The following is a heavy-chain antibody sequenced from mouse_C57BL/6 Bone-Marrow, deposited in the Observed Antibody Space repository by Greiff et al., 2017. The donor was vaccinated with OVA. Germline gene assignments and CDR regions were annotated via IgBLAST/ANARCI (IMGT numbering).Heavy chain of an antibody. Sequence: EVQGVESGGGLVQPKGSLKLSCAASGFSFNTYAMNWVRQAPGKGLEWVARIRSKSNNYATYYADSVKDRFTISRDDSESMLYLQMNNLKTEDTAMYYCVRSSYYYGSSYDFDYWGQGTTLTVSS. J-gene: IGHJ2*01. CDR3: VRSSYYYGSSYDFDY. V-gene: IGHV10-1*01. D-gene: IGHD1-1*01. CDR1: GFSFNTYA. CDR2: IRSKSNNYAT.